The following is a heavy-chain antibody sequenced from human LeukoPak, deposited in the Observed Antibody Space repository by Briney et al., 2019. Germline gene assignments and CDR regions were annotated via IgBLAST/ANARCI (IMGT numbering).Heavy chain of an antibody. D-gene: IGHD6-13*01. V-gene: IGHV1-69-2*01. CDR2: VDPEDGET. Sequence: ASVKVSCKASGYTFTRYYMHWVQQAPGKGLEWMGLVDPEDGETIYAEKFQGRVTITADTSTDTAYMELSSLRSEDTAVYYCATGPGEQQLASPFDIWGQGTMVTVSS. CDR3: ATGPGEQQLASPFDI. J-gene: IGHJ3*02. CDR1: GYTFTRYY.